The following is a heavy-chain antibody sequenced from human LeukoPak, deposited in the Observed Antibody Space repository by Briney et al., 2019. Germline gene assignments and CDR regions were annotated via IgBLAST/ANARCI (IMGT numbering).Heavy chain of an antibody. Sequence: PSETLSLTCAVYGGSFSGYYWSWIRQPPGKGLGWIGEINHSGSTNYNPSLKSRVTISVDTSKNQFSLKLSSVTAADTAVYYCARSDSGYDPPDYWGQGTLVTVSS. CDR1: GGSFSGYY. J-gene: IGHJ4*02. CDR2: INHSGST. V-gene: IGHV4-34*01. CDR3: ARSDSGYDPPDY. D-gene: IGHD5-12*01.